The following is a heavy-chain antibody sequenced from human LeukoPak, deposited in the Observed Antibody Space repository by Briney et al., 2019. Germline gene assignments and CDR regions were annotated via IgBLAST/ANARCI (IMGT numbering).Heavy chain of an antibody. J-gene: IGHJ1*01. CDR3: AKDMRGSYYDYLQH. CDR1: GFTFSSYA. Sequence: GGSLRLSCAASGFTFSSYAMSWVRQAPGKGLEWVSAISGSGGSTYYADSVKGRLSISRDNSKNTLYLQMNSLRAEDTAVYYCAKDMRGSYYDYLQHWGQGTLVTVSS. D-gene: IGHD1-26*01. V-gene: IGHV3-23*01. CDR2: ISGSGGST.